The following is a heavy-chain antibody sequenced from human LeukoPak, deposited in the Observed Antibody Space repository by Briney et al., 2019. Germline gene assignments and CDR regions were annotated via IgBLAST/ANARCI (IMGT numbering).Heavy chain of an antibody. CDR3: MRESRGWYEDS. Sequence: SETLSLTCTVSNYSITNNYYWGWIRQPPAKGLEWIGSIHHTGITYYTPSLESRVTISLDTSKNQFSLRLYSVTAADTAVYYCMRESRGWYEDSWGQGTLVTVSP. CDR1: NYSITNNYY. J-gene: IGHJ4*02. V-gene: IGHV4-38-2*02. D-gene: IGHD6-19*01. CDR2: IHHTGIT.